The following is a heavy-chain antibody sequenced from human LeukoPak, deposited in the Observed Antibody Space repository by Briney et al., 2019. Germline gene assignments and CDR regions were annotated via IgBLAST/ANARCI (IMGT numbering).Heavy chain of an antibody. CDR1: GGSLSSSY. D-gene: IGHD3-16*01. CDR3: ARRRGGFGEGEFIY. Sequence: KPSETLSLTCTVSGGSLSSSYWSWIRQPPGKGLEWIGYIYYSGSTNYNPSLKSRVTMSIDTSKNQFSLSLSSATAADTAFYYCARRRGGFGEGEFIYWGQGTLVTVSS. CDR2: IYYSGST. J-gene: IGHJ4*02. V-gene: IGHV4-59*08.